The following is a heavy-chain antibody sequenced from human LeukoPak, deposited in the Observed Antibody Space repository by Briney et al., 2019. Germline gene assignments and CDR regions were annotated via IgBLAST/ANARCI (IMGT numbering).Heavy chain of an antibody. D-gene: IGHD3-10*01. CDR1: GFTFSTYA. J-gene: IGHJ4*02. V-gene: IGHV3-23*01. CDR3: AKYYYASGSFSLDY. Sequence: PGGSLRLSCAASGFTFSTYAMSWVRQAPGQGLEWISPISSSDGTTYYADSVKGRFTISRDNSKNTLSLQMNSLRAEDTALYYCAKYYYASGSFSLDYWGQGTLVTVSS. CDR2: ISSSDGTT.